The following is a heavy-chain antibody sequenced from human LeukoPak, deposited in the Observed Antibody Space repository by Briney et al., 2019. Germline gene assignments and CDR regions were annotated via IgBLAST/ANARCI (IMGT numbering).Heavy chain of an antibody. V-gene: IGHV1-46*01. CDR3: AISSGSYSGDAFDI. Sequence: ASVKVSCKASGYTFTIYYMHWGRQAPGQGLELMGIINPSGGSTSYSQKFQGRVTITRVISTSTVYIEMSSLISEDTAVYYWAISSGSYSGDAFDIWGQGTMVTVSS. CDR2: INPSGGST. CDR1: GYTFTIYY. J-gene: IGHJ3*02. D-gene: IGHD1-26*01.